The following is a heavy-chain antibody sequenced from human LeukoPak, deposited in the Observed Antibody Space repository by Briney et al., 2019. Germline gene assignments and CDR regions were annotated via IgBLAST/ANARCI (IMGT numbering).Heavy chain of an antibody. CDR2: INPSSGGT. CDR3: AAEPLATFGFDY. D-gene: IGHD3-10*02. CDR1: GYTFTGYY. J-gene: IGHJ4*02. Sequence: ASVKVSCKASGYTFTGYYMHWVRQAPGQGLEWMGWINPSSGGTNYAQKFQGRVTMTRDTSISTAYMELSRLGSDDTAVYYCAAEPLATFGFDYWGQGTLVTVSS. V-gene: IGHV1-2*02.